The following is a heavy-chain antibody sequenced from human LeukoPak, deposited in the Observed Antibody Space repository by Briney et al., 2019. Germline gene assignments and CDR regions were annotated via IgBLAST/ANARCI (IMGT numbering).Heavy chain of an antibody. CDR1: GFTFSSYG. V-gene: IGHV3-30*02. CDR3: AKDGGYFIVVVPAAPWYFDY. J-gene: IGHJ4*02. D-gene: IGHD2-2*01. CDR2: IRYDGSNK. Sequence: GGSLRLSCAASGFTFSSYGMHWVRQAPGKGLEWVAFIRYDGSNKYYADSVKGRFTISRDNSKNTLYLQMNSLRAEDTAVYYCAKDGGYFIVVVPAAPWYFDYWGQGTLVTVSS.